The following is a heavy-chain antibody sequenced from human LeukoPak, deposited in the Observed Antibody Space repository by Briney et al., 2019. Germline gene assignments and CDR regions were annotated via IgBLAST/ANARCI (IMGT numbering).Heavy chain of an antibody. J-gene: IGHJ4*02. D-gene: IGHD3-22*01. V-gene: IGHV4-4*07. Sequence: SETLSLTCAVYGGSFSGYYWCWIRQPAGKGLEWIGRIYTSGSTNYNPSLKSRVTMSVDTSKNQFSLKLSSVTAADTAVYYCARDHRAYYYDSSGYYEIWGQGTLVTVSS. CDR2: IYTSGST. CDR3: ARDHRAYYYDSSGYYEI. CDR1: GGSFSGYY.